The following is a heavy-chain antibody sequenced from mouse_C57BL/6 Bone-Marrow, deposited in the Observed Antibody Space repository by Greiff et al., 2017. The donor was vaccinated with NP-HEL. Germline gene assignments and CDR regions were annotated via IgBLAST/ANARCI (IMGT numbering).Heavy chain of an antibody. CDR2: IYPRSGNT. V-gene: IGHV1-81*01. D-gene: IGHD6-5*01. CDR3: ALYYFDY. Sequence: VQLTESGAELARPGASVKLSCKASGYTFTSYGISWVKQRTGQGLEWIGEIYPRSGNTYYNEKFKGKATLTADKYSRTAYTELRSLTSEDAAVYFCALYYFDYWGQGTTLTVSS. CDR1: GYTFTSYG. J-gene: IGHJ2*01.